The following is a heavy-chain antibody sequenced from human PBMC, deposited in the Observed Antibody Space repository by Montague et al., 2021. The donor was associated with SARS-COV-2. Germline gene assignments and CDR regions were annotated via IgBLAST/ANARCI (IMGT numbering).Heavy chain of an antibody. CDR3: VRDPGMNGIDI. CDR2: VSTDVNEK. J-gene: IGHJ3*02. CDR1: GFSFSSFS. Sequence: SLRLSCAASGFSFSSFSMHWVRQAPGKGLESLAVVSTDVNEKYYSGSVRGRFTISRDNSKNTVSLQVNSLRVEDTAVYYCVRDPGMNGIDIWGQGTRVTVSS. V-gene: IGHV3-30*04. D-gene: IGHD2-8*01.